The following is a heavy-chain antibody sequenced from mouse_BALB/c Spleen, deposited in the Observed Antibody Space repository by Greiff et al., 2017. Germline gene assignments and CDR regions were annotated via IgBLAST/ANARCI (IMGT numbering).Heavy chain of an antibody. Sequence: DVKLVESGGGLVQPGGSRKLSCAASGFTFSSFGMHWVRQAPEKGLEWVAYISSGSSTIYYADTVKGRFTISRDNPKNTLFLQMTSLRSEDTAMYHCARYSFAYWGQGTLVTVSA. CDR3: ARYSFAY. CDR2: ISSGSSTI. J-gene: IGHJ3*01. V-gene: IGHV5-17*02. CDR1: GFTFSSFG.